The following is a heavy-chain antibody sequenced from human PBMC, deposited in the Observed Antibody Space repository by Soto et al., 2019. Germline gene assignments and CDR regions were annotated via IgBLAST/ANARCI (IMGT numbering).Heavy chain of an antibody. V-gene: IGHV4-34*01. Sequence: PSETLSLTCAVYGGSFSGYYWSWIRQPPGKGLEWIGEINHSGSTNYNPSLKSRVTISVDTSKNQFSLKLSSVTAADTAVYYCARGVAVGGYCSSTSCYPLGMDVWGQGNTVT. CDR3: ARGVAVGGYCSSTSCYPLGMDV. CDR1: GGSFSGYY. J-gene: IGHJ6*02. CDR2: INHSGST. D-gene: IGHD2-2*01.